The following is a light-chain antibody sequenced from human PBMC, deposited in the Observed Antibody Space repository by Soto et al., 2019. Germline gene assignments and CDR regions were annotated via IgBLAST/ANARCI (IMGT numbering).Light chain of an antibody. CDR2: GAS. CDR3: QQYNNWPRT. CDR1: QSVSSN. J-gene: IGKJ4*01. Sequence: EIVMTQSPATLSVSPGERATLSCRASQSVSSNLAWYQQKPGQAPRLLIYGASTRATGIPARFSGSGSGTEFTLTIRRLEPEDFAVYYCQQYNNWPRTFGGGTTVDIK. V-gene: IGKV3-15*01.